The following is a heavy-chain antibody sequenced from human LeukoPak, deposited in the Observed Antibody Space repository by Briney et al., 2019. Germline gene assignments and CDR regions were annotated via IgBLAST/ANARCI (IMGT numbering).Heavy chain of an antibody. CDR2: ISTSSSYI. Sequence: GGSLRLSCAASGFTFSSYSMNWVRQAPGKGLEWVPSISTSSSYIYYADSVRGRFTISRDNAKNSMYLQMNSLRAEDTAVCSCARGADGVSSNSRGWFDPWGQGTLVTVSS. CDR3: ARGADGVSSNSRGWFDP. J-gene: IGHJ5*02. V-gene: IGHV3-21*01. D-gene: IGHD2-15*01. CDR1: GFTFSSYS.